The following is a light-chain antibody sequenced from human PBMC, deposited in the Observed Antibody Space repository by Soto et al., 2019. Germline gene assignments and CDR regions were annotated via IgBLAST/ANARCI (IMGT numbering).Light chain of an antibody. V-gene: IGKV3-15*01. CDR1: QSVSSN. CDR3: QQDNSRLP. CDR2: GAS. Sequence: ETVMTQSSATLSVSPGERATLSCRASQSVSSNLAWYQQKPGQAPRLLIYGASTRATGIPARFGGSGSGTESMIIISRLPAEFVGEYYRQQDNSRLPFGKGTKVEIK. J-gene: IGKJ4*01.